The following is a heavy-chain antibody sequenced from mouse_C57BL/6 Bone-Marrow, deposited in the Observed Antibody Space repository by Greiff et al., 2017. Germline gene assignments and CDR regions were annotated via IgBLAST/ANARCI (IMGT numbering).Heavy chain of an antibody. J-gene: IGHJ1*03. V-gene: IGHV1-80*01. CDR2: IYPGDGDT. CDR1: GYAFSSYW. CDR3: ARDTTVVARYFDV. Sequence: VKLMESGAELVKPGASVKISCKASGYAFSSYWMNWVKQRPGKGLEWIGQIYPGDGDTNYNGKFKGKATLTADKSSSTAYMQLSSLTSEDSAVYFCARDTTVVARYFDVWGTGTTVTVSS. D-gene: IGHD1-1*01.